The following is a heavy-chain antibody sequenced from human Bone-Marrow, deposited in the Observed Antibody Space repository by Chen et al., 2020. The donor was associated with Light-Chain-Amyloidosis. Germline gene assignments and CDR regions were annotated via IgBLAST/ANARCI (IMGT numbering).Heavy chain of an antibody. Sequence: QVQLAESGGGLVKPGGSLRLSCAASGFTFSDFYMTWIRQAPGKGLEWVSYISSSGETMLYADSVKGRFTISRDNAKNTLYLQMSSLRADDTAVYYCARDGASTTDLDYWGQGSLVTVSS. CDR3: ARDGASTTDLDY. D-gene: IGHD1-1*01. J-gene: IGHJ4*02. CDR1: GFTFSDFY. CDR2: ISSSGETM. V-gene: IGHV3-11*04.